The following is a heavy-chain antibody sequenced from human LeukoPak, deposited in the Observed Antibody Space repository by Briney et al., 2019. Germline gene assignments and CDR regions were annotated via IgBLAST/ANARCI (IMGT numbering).Heavy chain of an antibody. CDR2: ISAYNGNT. D-gene: IGHD3-22*01. Sequence: ASVKVSCKASGYTFTSCGISWVRQAPGQGLEWMGWISAYNGNTNYAQKLQGRVTMTTDTSTSTAYMELRSLRSDDTAVYYCARRSGDSSGYYYTPDYWGQGTLVTVSS. J-gene: IGHJ4*02. CDR3: ARRSGDSSGYYYTPDY. V-gene: IGHV1-18*01. CDR1: GYTFTSCG.